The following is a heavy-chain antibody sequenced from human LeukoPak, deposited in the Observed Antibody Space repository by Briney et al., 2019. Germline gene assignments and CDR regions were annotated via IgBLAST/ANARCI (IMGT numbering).Heavy chain of an antibody. CDR1: GFTFSSYW. CDR2: IKQDGSEK. Sequence: GGSLRLSCAASGFTFSSYWMSWVRQAPGKGLEWVANIKQDGSEKYYVDSVKGRFTISRDNSKNTLYLQMNSLRAEDTAVYYCARGTGFRSTSSLWYFDYWGQGTLVTVSS. CDR3: ARGTGFRSTSSLWYFDY. V-gene: IGHV3-7*01. D-gene: IGHD2-2*01. J-gene: IGHJ4*02.